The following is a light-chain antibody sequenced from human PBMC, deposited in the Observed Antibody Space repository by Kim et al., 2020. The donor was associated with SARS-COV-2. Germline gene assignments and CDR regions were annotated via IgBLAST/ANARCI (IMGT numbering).Light chain of an antibody. CDR2: RNN. V-gene: IGLV1-47*01. Sequence: GQRVTISCSGSSSSIGTNYVYWYQQFPGTAPKLLIYRNNERPSGVPDRFSGSKSGTSASLAISGLRPEDEADYYCAAWDDSLRGWVFGGGTKLTVL. CDR3: AAWDDSLRGWV. J-gene: IGLJ3*02. CDR1: SSSIGTNY.